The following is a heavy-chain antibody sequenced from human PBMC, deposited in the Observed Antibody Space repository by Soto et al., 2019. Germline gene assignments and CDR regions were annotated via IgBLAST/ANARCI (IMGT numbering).Heavy chain of an antibody. Sequence: ILSLPCSVSGGYISSGGYCWSWIRKHPGKGLEWIGYIYYSGSTYYNPSLKSRVTISVDTSKNQFSLKLSSVTAADTALYYCARGDPRSYYYYGMDVWGQGTTVTVSS. CDR1: GGYISSGGYC. CDR3: ARGDPRSYYYYGMDV. CDR2: IYYSGST. J-gene: IGHJ6*02. V-gene: IGHV4-31*03.